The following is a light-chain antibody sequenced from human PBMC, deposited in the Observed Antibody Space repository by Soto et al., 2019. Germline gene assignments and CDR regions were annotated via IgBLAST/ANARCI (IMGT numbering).Light chain of an antibody. V-gene: IGLV6-57*03. CDR1: SGSIASNY. CDR2: DDN. CDR3: QSHDNNIHVI. Sequence: NFILTQPHSVSESPGKTVTISCTRSSGSIASNYVQWYRQRPGSAPITVIYDDNQRPSGVPVRFSGSIDRSSNSASLTISGLKTEDEADYFCQSHDNNIHVIFGGGTKVTVL. J-gene: IGLJ2*01.